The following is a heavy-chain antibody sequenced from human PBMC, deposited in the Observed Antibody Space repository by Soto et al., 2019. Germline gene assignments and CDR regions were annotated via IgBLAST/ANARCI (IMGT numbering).Heavy chain of an antibody. CDR3: ARDTTERIAAPGCFDP. Sequence: SVKVSCKASGGTFSRYALSWVRQAPGQGLEWMGGILPIFGTANYAQKFKGRVTITADESTNTAYMQLSSLRSEDTAVYYCARDTTERIAAPGCFDPWGQGTLVTVSS. CDR1: GGTFSRYA. V-gene: IGHV1-69*13. D-gene: IGHD6-6*01. CDR2: ILPIFGTA. J-gene: IGHJ5*02.